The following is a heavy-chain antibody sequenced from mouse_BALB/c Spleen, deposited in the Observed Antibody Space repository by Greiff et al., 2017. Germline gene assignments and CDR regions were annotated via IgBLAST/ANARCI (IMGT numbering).Heavy chain of an antibody. CDR2: IDPETGGT. Sequence: VQLQQSGAELVRPGASVTLSCKASGYTFTDYEMHWVKQTPVHGLEWIGAIDPETGGTAYNQKFKGKATLTADKSSSTAHMELRSLTSEDSAVYYCTGDGSGDYWGQGTTLTVSS. J-gene: IGHJ2*01. D-gene: IGHD2-3*01. V-gene: IGHV1-15*01. CDR1: GYTFTDYE. CDR3: TGDGSGDY.